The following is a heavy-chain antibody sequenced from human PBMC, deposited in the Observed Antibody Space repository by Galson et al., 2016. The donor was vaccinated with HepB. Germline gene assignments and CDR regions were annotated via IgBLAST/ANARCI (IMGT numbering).Heavy chain of an antibody. CDR2: TYYRSTWYT. V-gene: IGHV6-1*01. J-gene: IGHJ6*02. CDR1: GDSVSSQGVT. Sequence: CAISGDSVSSQGVTWNWIRQSPSRGLEWLGRTYYRSTWYTQYAGSVEGRISITSDTSKNQFSLQLYSVTPEDTAVYYCVMYTSTWEAVYYGLDLRGQGTTVTVSS. CDR3: VMYTSTWEAVYYGLDL. D-gene: IGHD6-13*01.